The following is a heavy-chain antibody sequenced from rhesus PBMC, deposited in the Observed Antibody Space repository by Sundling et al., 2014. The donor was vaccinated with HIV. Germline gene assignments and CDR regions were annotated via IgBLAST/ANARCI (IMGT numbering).Heavy chain of an antibody. CDR2: VGGSGGIT. Sequence: QLQLQESGPGLVKPSETLSLTCAVSGGSISSNNWSWIRQPPGKGLEWIGYVGGSGGITYYKPSLKSRVTISTDTSRNQFSLKLSSVTAADTAVYYCARDVGWGGFDYWGQGVLVAVSS. D-gene: IGHD1-44*01. J-gene: IGHJ4*01. CDR1: GGSISSNN. CDR3: ARDVGWGGFDY. V-gene: IGHV4-165*01.